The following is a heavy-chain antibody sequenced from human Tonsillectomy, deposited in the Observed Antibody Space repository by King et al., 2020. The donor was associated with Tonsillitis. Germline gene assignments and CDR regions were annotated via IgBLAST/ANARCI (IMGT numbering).Heavy chain of an antibody. CDR2: FDPEHGKI. J-gene: IGHJ4*02. CDR3: ATHRLLGSSWVDH. D-gene: IGHD6-13*01. V-gene: IGHV1-24*01. Sequence: QCQLVQSGAEVKKPGASVKVSCKVSGYTLIELSMHWVRQAPGKGLEWMGGFDPEHGKIIYAQKFQGRVTMTEDTSTDTAYMELSSLRSEDTAVYYCATHRLLGSSWVDHWGQGNLVTVSS. CDR1: GYTLIELS.